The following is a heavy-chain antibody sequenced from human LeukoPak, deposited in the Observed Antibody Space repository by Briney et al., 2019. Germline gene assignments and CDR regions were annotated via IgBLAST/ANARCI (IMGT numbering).Heavy chain of an antibody. CDR1: GYTFTSYY. J-gene: IGHJ4*02. V-gene: IGHV1-46*01. CDR3: ARDFPSIAAVDY. Sequence: ASVKVSCKASGYTFTSYYMHWVRQAPGQGLEWTGIINPSGGSTSYAQKFQGRVTMTRDTSTSTVYMELSSLRSEDTAVYYRARDFPSIAAVDYWGQGALVTVSS. CDR2: INPSGGST. D-gene: IGHD6-13*01.